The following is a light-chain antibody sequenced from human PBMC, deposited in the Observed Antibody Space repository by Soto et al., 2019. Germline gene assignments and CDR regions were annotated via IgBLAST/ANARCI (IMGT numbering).Light chain of an antibody. J-gene: IGLJ1*01. V-gene: IGLV1-44*01. Sequence: QSVLTQPPSASGTPGQRVTISCSGSASNIGSKSVNWYQQFPGTAHKLLIYSSIYRPSGVPARMSASKSGTSASLAISGLQSEDEADYFCAARDDSLEEYVFGPGTKVTV. CDR3: AARDDSLEEYV. CDR1: ASNIGSKS. CDR2: SSI.